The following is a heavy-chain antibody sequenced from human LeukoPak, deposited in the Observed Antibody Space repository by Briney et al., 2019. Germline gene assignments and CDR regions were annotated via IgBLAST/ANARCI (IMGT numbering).Heavy chain of an antibody. Sequence: ASVKVSCKASGYTFTGYYIHWVRQAPGQGLEWMGWINTNTGNPTYAQGFTGRFVFSLDTSVSTAYLQISSLKAEDTAVYYCARSPLYYYDSSGYLAGYFDYWAREPWSPSPQ. J-gene: IGHJ4*02. CDR2: INTNTGNP. CDR1: GYTFTGYY. CDR3: ARSPLYYYDSSGYLAGYFDY. V-gene: IGHV7-4-1*02. D-gene: IGHD3-22*01.